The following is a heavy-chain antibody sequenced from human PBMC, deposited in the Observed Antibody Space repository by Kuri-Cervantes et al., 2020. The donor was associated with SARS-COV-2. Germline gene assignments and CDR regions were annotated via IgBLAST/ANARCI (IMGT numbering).Heavy chain of an antibody. V-gene: IGHV5-51*01. Sequence: GGSLRLSCKVSGYSCTNYWIGWVRQVPGKGLEWMGIIFPYDSDTTYSPSFQGQVTISADKSISTTYLHWRSLKASDTAMYYCARRIAVAGTSGARFDYWGQGTLVTVSS. CDR1: GYSCTNYW. CDR2: IFPYDSDT. D-gene: IGHD6-19*01. CDR3: ARRIAVAGTSGARFDY. J-gene: IGHJ4*02.